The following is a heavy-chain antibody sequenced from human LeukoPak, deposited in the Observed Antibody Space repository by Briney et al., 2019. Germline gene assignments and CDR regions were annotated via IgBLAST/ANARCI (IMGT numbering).Heavy chain of an antibody. CDR3: AKALTGGETMNWFDP. CDR1: GFTFSSYA. J-gene: IGHJ5*02. Sequence: GGSLRLSCAASGFTFSSYAMSWVRQAPGKGLEWVSAISGSGGSTYYADSVKGRFTISRDNSKNTLYLQMNSLRAEDTAVYYCAKALTGGETMNWFDPWGQGTLVTVSS. D-gene: IGHD1-14*01. V-gene: IGHV3-23*01. CDR2: ISGSGGST.